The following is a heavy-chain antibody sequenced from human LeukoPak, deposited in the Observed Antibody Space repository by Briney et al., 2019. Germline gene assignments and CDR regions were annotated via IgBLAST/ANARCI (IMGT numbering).Heavy chain of an antibody. CDR2: ISASGGST. V-gene: IGHV3-23*01. CDR3: AKDLGDSGGYNPFDF. J-gene: IGHJ4*02. CDR1: GFTFSSYV. D-gene: IGHD3-22*01. Sequence: GGSLRLSCAASGFTFSSYVMSWVRQAPGKGLERVSFISASGGSTYYAGSVKGRFTISRDNSKNTLFLQMSSLRAEDTAVYYCAKDLGDSGGYNPFDFWGQGTLVTVSS.